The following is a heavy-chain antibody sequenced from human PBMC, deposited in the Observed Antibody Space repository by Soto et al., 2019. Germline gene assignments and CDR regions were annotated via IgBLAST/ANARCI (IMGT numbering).Heavy chain of an antibody. CDR2: IRSRTDGGTT. CDR3: TTDPGYCSGGDCYPPTHYYYYGMGV. J-gene: IGHJ6*02. CDR1: GFTFNKSGFTFSNAW. Sequence: EVQLVASGGGLVKPGGSLRLSCAASGFTFNKSGFTFSNAWMSWVRQAPGKGLDWVGRIRSRTDGGTTDYAAPVKGRFTISRDDSKNTLFLQMNSLRPEDTAVYYCTTDPGYCSGGDCYPPTHYYYYGMGVWSQGTTVTVSS. V-gene: IGHV3-15*01. D-gene: IGHD2-15*01.